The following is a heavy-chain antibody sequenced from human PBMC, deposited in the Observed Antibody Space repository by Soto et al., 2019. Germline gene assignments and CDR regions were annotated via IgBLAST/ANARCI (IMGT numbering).Heavy chain of an antibody. J-gene: IGHJ4*02. CDR3: ALRRGGYNWNDGNFDY. CDR1: GFSLSTRPVG. D-gene: IGHD1-1*01. CDR2: VYWDDDN. Sequence: QITLKESGPALVKPTQTLTLTCTFSGFSLSTRPVGVGWIRQPPGQALEWLAFVYWDDDNRYSPRLRSRLTVTKDISKNQVVLTMTNMDPVDTATYYCALRRGGYNWNDGNFDYWGQGTLVIVTS. V-gene: IGHV2-5*02.